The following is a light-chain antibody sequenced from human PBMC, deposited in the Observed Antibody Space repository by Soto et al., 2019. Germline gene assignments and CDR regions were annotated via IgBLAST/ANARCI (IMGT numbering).Light chain of an antibody. Sequence: DIQMTQSPSTLSGSVGDRVTITCRASQTISSWLAWYQQKPGKAPKLLIYKASTLKSGVPSRFSGSGSGTEFTLTITDMQPDDFATYYCQQYYRYPWTFGQGTKVDI. J-gene: IGKJ1*01. V-gene: IGKV1-5*03. CDR2: KAS. CDR1: QTISSW. CDR3: QQYYRYPWT.